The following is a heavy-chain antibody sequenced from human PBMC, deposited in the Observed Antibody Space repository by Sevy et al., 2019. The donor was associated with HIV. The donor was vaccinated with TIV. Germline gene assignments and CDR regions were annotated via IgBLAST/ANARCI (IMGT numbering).Heavy chain of an antibody. J-gene: IGHJ6*02. Sequence: ASVKVSCKASGGTFSSYAISWVRQAPGQGLEWMGGIIPIFGTANYAQKFQGRVTITADESTSKAYMELSSLRSEDTAVYYCARYRVGYSSSSEYYYYGMDVWGQGTTVTVSS. V-gene: IGHV1-69*13. CDR2: IIPIFGTA. CDR1: GGTFSSYA. CDR3: ARYRVGYSSSSEYYYYGMDV. D-gene: IGHD6-6*01.